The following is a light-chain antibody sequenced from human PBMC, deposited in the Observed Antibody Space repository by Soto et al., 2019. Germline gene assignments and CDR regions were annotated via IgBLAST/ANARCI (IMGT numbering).Light chain of an antibody. CDR3: QSYDSSVSGSI. CDR1: SSNIGAGYD. Sequence: QSVLTQPPSVSGAPGQRVTISCTGSSSNIGAGYDVHWYQQLPGTAPKLLIYGSVNRPSGVPDRFSGSKSGTSASLAITGLQAEDESVYYCQSYDSSVSGSIFGGGTKVTVL. V-gene: IGLV1-40*01. J-gene: IGLJ2*01. CDR2: GSV.